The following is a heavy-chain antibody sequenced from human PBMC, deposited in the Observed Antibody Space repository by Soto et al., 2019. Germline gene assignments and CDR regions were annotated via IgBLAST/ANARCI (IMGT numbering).Heavy chain of an antibody. Sequence: QVQLQQWGAGLLKPSETLSLTCAVYGGSFSGYYWSWIRQPPGKGLEWIGEINHSGSTNYNPSLKSRVTISVDTSKSQFSLRLSSVTAADTAVYYCARGRSWYGIDVWGQGTTVTVSS. J-gene: IGHJ6*02. CDR1: GGSFSGYY. D-gene: IGHD6-13*01. CDR2: INHSGST. V-gene: IGHV4-34*01. CDR3: ARGRSWYGIDV.